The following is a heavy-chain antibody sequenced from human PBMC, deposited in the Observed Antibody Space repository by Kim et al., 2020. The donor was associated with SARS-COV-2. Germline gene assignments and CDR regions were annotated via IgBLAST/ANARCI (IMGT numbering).Heavy chain of an antibody. Sequence: GGSLRLSCAASGFTVSSNYMSWVRQAPGKGLEWVSVIYSGGSTYYADSVKGRFTISRDNSKNTLYLQMNSLRAEDTAVYYCATAGTHTASYYYGMDVWGQGTTVTVSS. J-gene: IGHJ6*02. CDR3: ATAGTHTASYYYGMDV. D-gene: IGHD6-13*01. V-gene: IGHV3-66*01. CDR2: IYSGGST. CDR1: GFTVSSNY.